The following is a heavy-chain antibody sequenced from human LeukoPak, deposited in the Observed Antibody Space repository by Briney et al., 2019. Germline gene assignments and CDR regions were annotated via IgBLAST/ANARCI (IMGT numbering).Heavy chain of an antibody. D-gene: IGHD5-18*01. CDR1: GSSISSYY. CDR3: ARAVDTAMAD. Sequence: SETLSLTCTVSGSSISSYYWSWIRQPPGKGLEWIGYIYYSGSTNYNPSLKSRVTISVDTSKNQFSLKLSSVTAADTAVYYCARAVDTAMADWGQGTLVTVSS. V-gene: IGHV4-59*01. J-gene: IGHJ4*02. CDR2: IYYSGST.